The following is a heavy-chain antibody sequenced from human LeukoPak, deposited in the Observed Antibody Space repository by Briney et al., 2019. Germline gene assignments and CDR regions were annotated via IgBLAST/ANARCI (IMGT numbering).Heavy chain of an antibody. D-gene: IGHD3-3*01. Sequence: ASVKVSCKASGYTFTGYYMHWVRQAPGQGLEWMGWINPNSGGTNYAQKFQGRVTMTRDMSTSTDYLELSSLRSEDTAVYYCARDGIRRRITIFGVVTGVAFDIWGQGTMVTVSS. J-gene: IGHJ3*02. CDR3: ARDGIRRRITIFGVVTGVAFDI. V-gene: IGHV1-2*02. CDR1: GYTFTGYY. CDR2: INPNSGGT.